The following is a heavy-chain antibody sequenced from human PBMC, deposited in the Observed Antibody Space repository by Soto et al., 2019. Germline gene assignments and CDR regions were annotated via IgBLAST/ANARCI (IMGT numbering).Heavy chain of an antibody. CDR2: IYYSGIT. V-gene: IGHV4-59*01. CDR1: GGSISSYY. D-gene: IGHD2-2*01. Sequence: SETLSLTCTVSGGSISSYYWSWIRQPPGKGLEWIGYIYYSGITNYNPSLKSRVTISVDTSKKQFSLKLSSVTAADTAVYYCAREALGYCSSTSCFGLAGGQYYYYYGMDVWGQGTTVTV. CDR3: AREALGYCSSTSCFGLAGGQYYYYYGMDV. J-gene: IGHJ6*02.